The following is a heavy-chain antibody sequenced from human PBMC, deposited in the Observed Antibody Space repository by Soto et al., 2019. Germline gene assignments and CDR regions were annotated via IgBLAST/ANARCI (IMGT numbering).Heavy chain of an antibody. CDR2: IYYSGST. Sequence: QVQLQESGPGLVKPSQTLSLTCTVSGGSISSGGYYWSWIRQHPGKGLEWIGYIYYSGSTYYNPSLKSRVTIAVDTSKNQFSLKLSSVTAADTAVYYCARGRAYSSRPIDYWGQGTLVTVSS. J-gene: IGHJ4*02. CDR1: GGSISSGGYY. CDR3: ARGRAYSSRPIDY. D-gene: IGHD6-13*01. V-gene: IGHV4-31*03.